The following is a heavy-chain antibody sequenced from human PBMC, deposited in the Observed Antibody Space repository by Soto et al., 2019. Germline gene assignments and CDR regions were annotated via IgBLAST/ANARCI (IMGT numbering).Heavy chain of an antibody. V-gene: IGHV4-34*01. CDR2: INRSRST. CDR1: GESFSGYY. CDR3: ARGWVGAGSHYFRF. Sequence: QVQLQQWGAGLLKPSETLSLTCAVYGESFSGYYWSWIRQPPGKGLEWIGEINRSRSTNHNPSLKSRVTCSVSTPKSYFSLKLNSVSAAGPAVYYCARGWVGAGSHYFRFWGQGTLVTVSS. J-gene: IGHJ4*02. D-gene: IGHD3-9*01.